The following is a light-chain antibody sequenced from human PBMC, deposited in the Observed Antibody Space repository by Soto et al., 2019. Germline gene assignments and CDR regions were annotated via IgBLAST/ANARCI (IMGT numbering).Light chain of an antibody. Sequence: VLTQSPATLSLSAGDRATLSCRASQSVSSSSFAWYQQKPGQPPRLLFFGTSVRATGIPDRFRGSGSGTEFTLTINRLEPEDFAVYYCQQYDNSPFTFGRGTKLEIK. CDR2: GTS. CDR1: QSVSSSS. V-gene: IGKV3-20*01. J-gene: IGKJ2*01. CDR3: QQYDNSPFT.